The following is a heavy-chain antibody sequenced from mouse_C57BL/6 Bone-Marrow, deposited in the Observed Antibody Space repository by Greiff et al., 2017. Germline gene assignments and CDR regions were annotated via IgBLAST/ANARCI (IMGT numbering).Heavy chain of an antibody. Sequence: VQLQQSGPVLVKPGASVKLSCKASGYTFTDYYMHWVKQSHGQSLEWIGVINPYNGGTSYNQKFKGKATLTVDKSSSTAYMELNSLTSEDSAVYYCAVYEAYDRVYYFDYGGQGTTLTVSS. CDR1: GYTFTDYY. D-gene: IGHD2-2*01. CDR3: AVYEAYDRVYYFDY. J-gene: IGHJ2*01. CDR2: INPYNGGT. V-gene: IGHV1-19*01.